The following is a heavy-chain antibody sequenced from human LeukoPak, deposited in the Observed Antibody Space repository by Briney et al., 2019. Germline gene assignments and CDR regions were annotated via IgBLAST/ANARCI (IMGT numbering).Heavy chain of an antibody. J-gene: IGHJ4*02. CDR2: ISAYNGNT. V-gene: IGHV1-18*01. D-gene: IGHD3-10*01. Sequence: ASVKVSCKASGYTFTSYGISWVRQAPGQGLEWMGWISAYNGNTNYAQKFQGRVTITRDTSASTAYMELSSLRSEDTAVYYCARVESYYGSGSYLDYWGQGTLVTVSS. CDR1: GYTFTSYG. CDR3: ARVESYYGSGSYLDY.